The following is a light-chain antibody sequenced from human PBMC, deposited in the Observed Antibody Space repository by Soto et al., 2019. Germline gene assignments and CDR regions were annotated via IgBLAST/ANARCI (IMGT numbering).Light chain of an antibody. CDR3: ATVDDRLEGWV. J-gene: IGLJ3*02. V-gene: IGLV1-44*01. CDR1: SSNIGSNI. CDR2: INN. Sequence: QSVLTQPPSASGTPGQRVTIPCSGSSSNIGSNIVSWYQQLPGTAPKLLIYINNQRPSGVPDRFSGSKAGTSASLAISGRQSGDEGDYYWATVDDRLEGWVFGVGTMLAFL.